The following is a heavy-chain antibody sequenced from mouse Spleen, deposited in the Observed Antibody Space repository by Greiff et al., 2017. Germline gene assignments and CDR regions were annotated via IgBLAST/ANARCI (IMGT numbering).Heavy chain of an antibody. Sequence: VKLVESGAELARPGASVKLSCKASGYTFTSYWMQWVKQRPGQGLEWIGAIYPGDGDTRYTQKFKGKATLTADKSSNTAYMQLSSLASEDSAVYYCARSWDGGDYWGQGTTLTVSS. J-gene: IGHJ2*01. CDR2: IYPGDGDT. CDR3: ARSWDGGDY. CDR1: GYTFTSYW. D-gene: IGHD4-1*01. V-gene: IGHV1-87*01.